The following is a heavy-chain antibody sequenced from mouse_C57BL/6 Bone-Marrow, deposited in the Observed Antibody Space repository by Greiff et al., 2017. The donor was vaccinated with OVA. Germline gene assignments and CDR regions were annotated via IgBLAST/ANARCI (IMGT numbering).Heavy chain of an antibody. V-gene: IGHV1-76*01. CDR2: FFPGSGII. CDR1: GYTFPDYY. Sequence: QVQLQQSGAELVRPGASVKLSCKASGYTFPDYYISWVKQRPGQGLEWIARFFPGSGIIYSNEKFKGKATLTAEKSSSTAYMQLSSLTSDDSAVDFCARSERLRDYFDYWGQGTTLTVSS. D-gene: IGHD2-2*01. J-gene: IGHJ2*01. CDR3: ARSERLRDYFDY.